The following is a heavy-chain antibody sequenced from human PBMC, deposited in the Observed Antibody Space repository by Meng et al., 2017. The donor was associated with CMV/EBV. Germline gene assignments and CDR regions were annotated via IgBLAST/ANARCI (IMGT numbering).Heavy chain of an antibody. V-gene: IGHV4-4*07. CDR3: ARGSYYRYVIDY. J-gene: IGHJ4*02. CDR1: SVTNCRYY. D-gene: IGHD2-21*01. Sequence: APGTVTVKDSYTVSLSCAASSVTNCRYYGRWHRQPARQWLDGSGRIYTRGSNNYNPSLKSRVTTAVNTYKNQFLLRLSSVTAADTAVYYCARGSYYRYVIDYWGQGTLVTVSS. CDR2: IYTRGSN.